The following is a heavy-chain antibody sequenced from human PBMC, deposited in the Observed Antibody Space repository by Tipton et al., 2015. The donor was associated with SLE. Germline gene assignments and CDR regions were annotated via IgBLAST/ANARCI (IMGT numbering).Heavy chain of an antibody. CDR3: AGVSRDAFES. CDR1: GGSFSGYY. V-gene: IGHV4-34*01. Sequence: LRLSCAVYGGSFSGYYWSWIRQPPGKGLEWIGEINHSGSTNYNPSLKSRVTISVDTSKNQFSLKLSSVTAADAAVYYCAGVSRDAFESWGQGTMVTVSS. J-gene: IGHJ3*02. D-gene: IGHD5/OR15-5a*01. CDR2: INHSGST.